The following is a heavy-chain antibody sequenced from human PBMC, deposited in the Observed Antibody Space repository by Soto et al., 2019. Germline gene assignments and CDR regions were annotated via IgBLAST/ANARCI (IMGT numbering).Heavy chain of an antibody. J-gene: IGHJ4*02. CDR3: ATTYYDFWSGYYTGMTFDY. CDR1: GFTFSSYS. Sequence: GGSLRLSCAASGFTFSSYSMNWVRQAPGKGLEWVSSISSSSSYIYYADSVKGRFTISRDNAKNSLYLQMNSLRAEDTAVYYCATTYYDFWSGYYTGMTFDYWGQGTLVTVSS. V-gene: IGHV3-21*01. D-gene: IGHD3-3*01. CDR2: ISSSSSYI.